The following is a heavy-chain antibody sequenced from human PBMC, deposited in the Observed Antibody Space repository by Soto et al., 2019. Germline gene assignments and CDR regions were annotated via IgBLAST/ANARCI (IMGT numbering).Heavy chain of an antibody. CDR2: IIPIFGTA. J-gene: IGHJ6*02. CDR1: GCTFSSYA. D-gene: IGHD6-6*01. Sequence: EASVKVSCKASGCTFSSYAISWVRQAPGQGLEWMGGIIPIFGTANYAQKFQGRVTITADESTSTAYMELSSLRSEDTAVYYCARGIAARPTLRSYYYYGMDVWGQGTTVTVSS. V-gene: IGHV1-69*13. CDR3: ARGIAARPTLRSYYYYGMDV.